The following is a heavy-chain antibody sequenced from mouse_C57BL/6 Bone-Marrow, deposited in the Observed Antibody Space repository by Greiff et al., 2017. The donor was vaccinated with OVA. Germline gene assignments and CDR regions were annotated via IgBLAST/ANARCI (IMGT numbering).Heavy chain of an antibody. CDR3: TSMRHLLPLYWYFEV. V-gene: IGHV1-15*01. D-gene: IGHD2-1*01. J-gene: IGHJ1*03. Sequence: QVQLQQSGAELVRPGASVTLSCKASGYTFTDYEMHWVKQTPVHGLEWIGAIDPETGGTAYNQKFKGKAILTADKSYSPAYMELRSLTSEDSAVYYCTSMRHLLPLYWYFEVWGTGTTVTVSS. CDR1: GYTFTDYE. CDR2: IDPETGGT.